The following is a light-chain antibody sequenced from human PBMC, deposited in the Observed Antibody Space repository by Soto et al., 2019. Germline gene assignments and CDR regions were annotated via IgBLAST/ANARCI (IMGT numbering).Light chain of an antibody. Sequence: QSVLTQPASVSGSPGQSITISCTGTSSDVGGYNYVSWYQQQSGKAPKLMIHEVSNRPSGVSNRFSGSKSGNTASLTISGLQAEDEADYYCSSYTSSSTLGVFGTGTKLTVL. J-gene: IGLJ1*01. CDR2: EVS. CDR3: SSYTSSSTLGV. CDR1: SSDVGGYNY. V-gene: IGLV2-14*01.